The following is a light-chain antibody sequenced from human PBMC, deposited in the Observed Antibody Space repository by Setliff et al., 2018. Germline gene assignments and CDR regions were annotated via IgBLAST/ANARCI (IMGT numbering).Light chain of an antibody. V-gene: IGLV2-8*01. CDR3: SSYAGSTGKV. Sequence: QSALTQPPSASGSPGQSVTISCTGTSSDVGGYNYVSWYQQHPGKAPKLMIYEVSKRPSGVPDRFSGSKSGNTASLTVSGLQAEDEADYYCSSYAGSTGKVFGTGTKVTVL. J-gene: IGLJ1*01. CDR1: SSDVGGYNY. CDR2: EVS.